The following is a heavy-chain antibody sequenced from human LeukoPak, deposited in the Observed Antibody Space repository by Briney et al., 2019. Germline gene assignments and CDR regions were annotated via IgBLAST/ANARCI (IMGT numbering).Heavy chain of an antibody. Sequence: GGSLRLSCAASGFTFNAYAMSWVRQAPGKGLEGVPAISPSGDQVFYADSVKGRFIISRDNSKNTLSLQMNSLRVEDTATYYCVKDLRHRSTCNCYGWFDPWGQGTLVTVSS. V-gene: IGHV3-23*01. CDR2: ISPSGDQV. CDR3: VKDLRHRSTCNCYGWFDP. J-gene: IGHJ5*02. CDR1: GFTFNAYA. D-gene: IGHD2/OR15-2a*01.